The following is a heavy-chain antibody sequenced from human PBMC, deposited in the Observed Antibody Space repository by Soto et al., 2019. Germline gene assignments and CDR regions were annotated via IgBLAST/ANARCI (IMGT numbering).Heavy chain of an antibody. CDR1: GGSFSGYY. CDR2: VNHGGTS. Sequence: SETLSLTCAVHGGSFSGYYWDWIRQPPGKGLEWIGEVNHGGTSNYNPSLKSRAIISVDTSKNQLSLKLSSVTAADTAVYYCARRYGNYFAYWGQGTLVTVS. CDR3: ARRYGNYFAY. J-gene: IGHJ4*02. D-gene: IGHD3-9*01. V-gene: IGHV4-34*01.